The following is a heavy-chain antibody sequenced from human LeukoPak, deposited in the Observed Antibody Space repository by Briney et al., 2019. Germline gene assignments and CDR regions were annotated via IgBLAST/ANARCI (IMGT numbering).Heavy chain of an antibody. Sequence: TGRSLRLSCAASGFTFSSYAMHWVRQAPGKGLEWVAFISYDGSNKYYADSVKGRFTISRDNSKNTLYLIMNSLRADDTAVYYCAKKFNAKWFGELLSDWGQGTLVTVSS. CDR3: AKKFNAKWFGELLSD. D-gene: IGHD3-10*01. CDR2: ISYDGSNK. V-gene: IGHV3-30*18. J-gene: IGHJ4*02. CDR1: GFTFSSYA.